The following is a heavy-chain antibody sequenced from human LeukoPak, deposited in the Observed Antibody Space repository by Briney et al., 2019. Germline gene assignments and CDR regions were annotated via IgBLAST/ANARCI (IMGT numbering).Heavy chain of an antibody. J-gene: IGHJ4*02. Sequence: GASVKVSCKTSGYIFTSYYIHWVRQAPGQGLEWMGIINPSGGGTSYAQKFQGRVTMTRDMSTSRVYMELSSLRSEDTAVYYCARDANPYSIAAAQYFFDYWGQGTLVTVPS. CDR3: ARDANPYSIAAAQYFFDY. V-gene: IGHV1-46*01. D-gene: IGHD6-25*01. CDR1: GYIFTSYY. CDR2: INPSGGGT.